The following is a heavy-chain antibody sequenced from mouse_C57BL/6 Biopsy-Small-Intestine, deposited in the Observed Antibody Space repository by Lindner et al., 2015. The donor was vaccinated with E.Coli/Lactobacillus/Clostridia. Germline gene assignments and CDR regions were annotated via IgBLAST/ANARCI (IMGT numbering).Heavy chain of an antibody. J-gene: IGHJ2*01. V-gene: IGHV1-31*01. CDR3: ARSEGRLGFFDY. CDR1: GYSFTGYY. CDR2: IYPYNGLS. D-gene: IGHD2-4*01. Sequence: VQLQESGPELVTPGASVKISCKASGYSFTGYYLHWVWQSPGNILDWIGYIYPYNGLSSYNQKIRGKATLTVDKSSSTAYMELRSLTSEDSAVYYCARSEGRLGFFDYWGQGTTLIVSS.